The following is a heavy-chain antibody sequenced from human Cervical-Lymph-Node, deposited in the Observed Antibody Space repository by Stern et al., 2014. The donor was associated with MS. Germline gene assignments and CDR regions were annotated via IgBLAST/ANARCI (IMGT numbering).Heavy chain of an antibody. J-gene: IGHJ5*02. CDR2: IIPVFGTA. Sequence: QVQLVQSGAEVKKPGPSGRVSCKTSGGTFRSDTMNWVRQATGQGLEWMVSIIPVFGTAASAHKFQGRVPITPAESADTVYMDLTSLRPDAPAVYFCARDLVAGTFAPWGQGTLVTVSS. D-gene: IGHD6-19*01. V-gene: IGHV1-69*18. CDR3: ARDLVAGTFAP. CDR1: GGTFRSDT.